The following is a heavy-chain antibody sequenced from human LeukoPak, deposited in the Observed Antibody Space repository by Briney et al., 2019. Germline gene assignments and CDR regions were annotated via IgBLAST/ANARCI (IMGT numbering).Heavy chain of an antibody. V-gene: IGHV4-30-4*08. CDR2: IYYSGST. CDR3: AGGLSGWYGYFDY. D-gene: IGHD6-19*01. J-gene: IGHJ4*02. CDR1: GGSISSGDYY. Sequence: SQTLSLTCTVSGGSISSGDYYWSWIRQPPGKGLEWIGYIYYSGSTYYNPSLKSRVTISVDTSKNQFSLKLSSVTAADTAVYYCAGGLSGWYGYFDYWGQGTLVTVSS.